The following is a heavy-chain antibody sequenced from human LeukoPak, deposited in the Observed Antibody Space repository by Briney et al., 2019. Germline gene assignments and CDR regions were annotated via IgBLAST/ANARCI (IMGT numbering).Heavy chain of an antibody. CDR2: TYYRSRWYT. Sequence: SQTLSLTCAISGDSISTISGGWNWIRQSPSRGLEWLGRTYYRSRWYTDYSVSVESRITIAPDSSKNQFSLQVKSVTPEDAAVYFCARDLGPGRAFWFDPWGQGVLVTVSS. V-gene: IGHV6-1*01. CDR1: GDSISTISGG. D-gene: IGHD3-10*01. J-gene: IGHJ5*02. CDR3: ARDLGPGRAFWFDP.